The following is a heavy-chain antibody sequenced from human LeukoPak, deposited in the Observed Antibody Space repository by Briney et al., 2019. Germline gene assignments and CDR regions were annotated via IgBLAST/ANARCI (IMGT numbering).Heavy chain of an antibody. CDR3: ANVIIAAVGYEYFQY. D-gene: IGHD6-13*01. CDR1: GFTFGNYA. V-gene: IGHV3-23*01. J-gene: IGHJ1*01. CDR2: LSGSGSST. Sequence: QTGGSLRLSCTASGFTFGNYAMSWVRQAPGMGLEWVSALSGSGSSTFYADSVKGRFTISRDNSKNTLYLQMRSLIFEDTAVYYCANVIIAAVGYEYFQYWGQGTLVSVSS.